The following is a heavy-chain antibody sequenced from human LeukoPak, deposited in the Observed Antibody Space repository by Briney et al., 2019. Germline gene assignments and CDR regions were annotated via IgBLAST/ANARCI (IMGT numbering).Heavy chain of an antibody. CDR1: GGTFSSQT. J-gene: IGHJ4*02. D-gene: IGHD3-10*01. CDR2: IIPVFGVA. V-gene: IGHV1-69*05. Sequence: GASVKVSCKASGGTFSSQTINWLRQAPGGGLEWMGRIIPVFGVADYAQKFQGRVTITTDEPTSTGYMELSSLTFDDTAVYYCARGHYGSGFWGQGTLVIVSS. CDR3: ARGHYGSGF.